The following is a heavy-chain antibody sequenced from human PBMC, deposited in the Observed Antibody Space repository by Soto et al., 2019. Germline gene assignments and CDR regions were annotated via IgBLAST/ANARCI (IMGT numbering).Heavy chain of an antibody. Sequence: ASVKVSCKASGYTFTSYDINWVRQATGQGLEYLGWMNPNSGNTAYVQKFQGRVTMTWDTSITTAYMELSSLRSEDTAVYFCARGVKYGAYSRWFDPWGQGTLVTVSS. J-gene: IGHJ5*02. CDR3: ARGVKYGAYSRWFDP. D-gene: IGHD4-17*01. V-gene: IGHV1-8*01. CDR1: GYTFTSYD. CDR2: MNPNSGNT.